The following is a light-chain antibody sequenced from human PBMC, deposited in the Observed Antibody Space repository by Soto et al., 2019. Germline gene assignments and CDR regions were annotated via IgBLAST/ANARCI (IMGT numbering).Light chain of an antibody. CDR3: SSYTTVNTLVS. Sequence: QSVLTQPASVSGSPGQSITISCTGTSSDIGNYNYVSWYQQHPGKAPKLIIYEVNNRPSGVSNRFSGSKSDNTASLTISGLQAEDEADYYCSSYTTVNTLVSFGTGTKLPS. J-gene: IGLJ1*01. CDR2: EVN. CDR1: SSDIGNYNY. V-gene: IGLV2-14*01.